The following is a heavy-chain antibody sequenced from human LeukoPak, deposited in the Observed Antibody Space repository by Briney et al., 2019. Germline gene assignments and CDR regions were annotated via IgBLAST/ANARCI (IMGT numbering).Heavy chain of an antibody. Sequence: SGPTLVNPTQTLTLTCTFSGFSLGTRGMCVSWIRQPPGKALEWLALIDWDDDKYYSTSLKTRLTISKDTSKNQVVLTMTNMDPVDTATYYCARTPPNCGGDCYYDYWGQGTLVTVSS. CDR3: ARTPPNCGGDCYYDY. J-gene: IGHJ4*02. CDR2: IDWDDDK. D-gene: IGHD2-21*02. V-gene: IGHV2-70*01. CDR1: GFSLGTRGMC.